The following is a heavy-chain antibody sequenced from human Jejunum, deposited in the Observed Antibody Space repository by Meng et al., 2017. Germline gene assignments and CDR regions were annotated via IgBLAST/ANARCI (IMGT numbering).Heavy chain of an antibody. CDR3: ARVRYQHIDY. V-gene: IGHV4-31*03. J-gene: IGHJ4*03. D-gene: IGHD2-2*01. CDR2: IYNSGST. CDR1: GGSISSGGYY. Sequence: SETLSLTCTVSGGSISSGGYYWSWIRQHPGKGLEWIGYIYNSGSTYYNPSLKSRVTISVDTSKNQFSLKLTSVTVADTAVYYCARVRYQHIDYWGQGTLVNVSS.